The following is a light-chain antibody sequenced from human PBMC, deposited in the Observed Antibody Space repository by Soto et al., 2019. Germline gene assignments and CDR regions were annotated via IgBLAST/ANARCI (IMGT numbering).Light chain of an antibody. CDR2: DVT. CDR3: CSYAGSYV. J-gene: IGLJ1*01. V-gene: IGLV2-11*01. CDR1: SSDVGVYNY. Sequence: ALTQPRSVSGSPGQSVTISCTGASSDVGVYNYVSWYQHHPGKAPKLIIYDVTKRPSGVPDRFSGSKSGNTASLTISGLQAEDEVDYYCCSYAGSYVFGTGTKVTVL.